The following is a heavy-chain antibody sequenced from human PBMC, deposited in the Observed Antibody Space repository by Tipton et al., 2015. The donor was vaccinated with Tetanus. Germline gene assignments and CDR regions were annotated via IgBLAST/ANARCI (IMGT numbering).Heavy chain of an antibody. CDR3: ARRARTSRFDY. CDR2: IYYTGST. D-gene: IGHD1-7*01. V-gene: IGHV4-61*01. CDR1: GGSVSSGTYY. J-gene: IGHJ4*02. Sequence: LSLTCTVSGGSVSSGTYYWSWIRQPPGKGLEWIGYIYYTGSTNYNPSLKSRVTISIDTSKNQLSLKLSSVTAADTAVYYCARRARTSRFDYWGQGTLVTVSS.